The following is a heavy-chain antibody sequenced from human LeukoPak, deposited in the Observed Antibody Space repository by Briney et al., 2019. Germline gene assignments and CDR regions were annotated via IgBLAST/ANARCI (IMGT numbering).Heavy chain of an antibody. CDR1: GYTFTSYG. D-gene: IGHD2-2*01. J-gene: IGHJ5*02. V-gene: IGHV1-18*01. CDR3: ARVLYQLRLNWFDP. Sequence: ASVKVSCKASGYTFTSYGISWVRQAPGQGREWMGWISAYNGNTNYAQKLQGRVTMTTDTSTSTAYMELRSLRSDDTAVYYRARVLYQLRLNWFDPWGQGTLVTVSS. CDR2: ISAYNGNT.